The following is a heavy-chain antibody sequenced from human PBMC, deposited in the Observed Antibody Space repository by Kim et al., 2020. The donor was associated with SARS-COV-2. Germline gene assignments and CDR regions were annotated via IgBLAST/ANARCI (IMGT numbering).Heavy chain of an antibody. D-gene: IGHD6-13*01. J-gene: IGHJ4*02. CDR3: AKRYVATGTPFDS. V-gene: IGHV3-23*01. Sequence: YTDSVKGRFTISRDNSKNTLYLQMNNLRADDTAVYFCAKRYVATGTPFDSWGQGTLVTVSS.